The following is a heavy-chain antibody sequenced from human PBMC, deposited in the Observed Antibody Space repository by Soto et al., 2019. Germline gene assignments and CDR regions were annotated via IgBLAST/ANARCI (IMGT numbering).Heavy chain of an antibody. CDR2: ISWNSGSI. J-gene: IGHJ4*02. CDR3: AKATVGIAAAGAIDY. CDR1: GFTFDDYA. V-gene: IGHV3-9*01. Sequence: GGSLRLSCAASGFTFDDYAMHWVRQAPGKGLEWVSGISWNSGSIDYADSVKGRFTISRDNAKNSLYLQMNSLRAEDTDLYNCAKATVGIAAAGAIDYWGQGTLVTVSS. D-gene: IGHD6-13*01.